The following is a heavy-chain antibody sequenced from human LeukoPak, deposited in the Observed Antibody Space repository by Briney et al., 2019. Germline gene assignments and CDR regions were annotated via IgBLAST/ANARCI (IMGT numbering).Heavy chain of an antibody. D-gene: IGHD4-17*01. J-gene: IGHJ4*02. V-gene: IGHV4-34*01. Sequence: SETLSLTCAVYGGSFSGYYWSWIRQPPGKGLEWIGEINHSGSTNYNPSLKSRVTISVDTSKNQFSLKLSSVTAADTAVYYCAREWNPDYGEPHWGQGTLVTVS. CDR2: INHSGST. CDR3: AREWNPDYGEPH. CDR1: GGSFSGYY.